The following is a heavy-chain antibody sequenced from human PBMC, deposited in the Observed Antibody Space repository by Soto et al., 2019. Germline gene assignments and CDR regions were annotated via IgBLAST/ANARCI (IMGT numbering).Heavy chain of an antibody. CDR3: ATAFDCSGGSCYPSKTEFDY. V-gene: IGHV1-24*01. Sequence: ASVKVSCKVSGYTLTELSMHWVRQAPGKGLEWMGGFDPEDGETIYAQKFQGRVTMTEDTSTDTAYMELSSLRSEDTAVYYCATAFDCSGGSCYPSKTEFDYWGQGTLVTVSS. CDR2: FDPEDGET. CDR1: GYTLTELS. J-gene: IGHJ4*02. D-gene: IGHD2-15*01.